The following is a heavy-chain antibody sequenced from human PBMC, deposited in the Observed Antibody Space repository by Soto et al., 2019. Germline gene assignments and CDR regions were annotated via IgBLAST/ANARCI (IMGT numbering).Heavy chain of an antibody. J-gene: IGHJ4*02. D-gene: IGHD3-10*01. CDR3: AKVSRQGSAIDFDY. Sequence: QVQLVQSGAELKKPGASVKVSCKASGYTFSNYDMNWVRQATGQGPEWIGWVNPNNGDTGYAQKFQGRVTLTTDISTTTAYMELTSLRSEETAIYYCAKVSRQGSAIDFDYWGQGTLITVSS. CDR2: VNPNNGDT. V-gene: IGHV1-8*01. CDR1: GYTFSNYD.